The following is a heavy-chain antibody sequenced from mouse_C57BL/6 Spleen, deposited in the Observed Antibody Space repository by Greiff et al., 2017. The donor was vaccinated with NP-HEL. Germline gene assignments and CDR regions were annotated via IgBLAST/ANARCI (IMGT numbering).Heavy chain of an antibody. CDR2: ISYSGST. V-gene: IGHV3-2*02. D-gene: IGHD1-2*01. CDR1: GYSITSGYG. J-gene: IGHJ2*01. Sequence: VQLKDSGPGLVKPSQSLSLTCTVTGYSITSGYGWNWIRQFPGNKLEWMGYISYSGSTNYNPSLKSRISITRDTSKNQFFLQFNSVTTEDTATYYCARTARIKYWGQGTTLTVSS. CDR3: ARTARIKY.